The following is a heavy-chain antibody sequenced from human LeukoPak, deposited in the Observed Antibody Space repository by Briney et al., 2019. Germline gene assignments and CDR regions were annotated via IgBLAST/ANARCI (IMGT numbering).Heavy chain of an antibody. J-gene: IGHJ4*02. CDR3: ARAGMTGPAPSYFDL. V-gene: IGHV4-34*12. D-gene: IGHD3-9*01. CDR2: IVRDGST. Sequence: SETLSLTCAVSGGSFSVYYWSWIRQTPGRGLEWIGEIVRDGSTAYNPSLRGRVTISIDTSNNHFSLHLNSVNAADTAVYYCARAGMTGPAPSYFDLWGQGVLVTVSS. CDR1: GGSFSVYY.